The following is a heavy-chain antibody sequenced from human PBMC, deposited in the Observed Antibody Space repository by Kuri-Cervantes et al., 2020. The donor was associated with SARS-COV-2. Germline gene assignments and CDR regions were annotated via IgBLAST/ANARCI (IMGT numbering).Heavy chain of an antibody. CDR3: ARARVGVLDF. D-gene: IGHD2-21*01. CDR1: GFTLNTCA. CDR2: ISSDGRNK. Sequence: GESLKISCAASGFTLNTCAMHWVRQAPGKGLEWVTMISSDGRNKNYADSVKGRFTISRDNSKSTLYLQINSLRTEDTAIFYCARARVGVLDFWGQGALVTVSS. J-gene: IGHJ4*02. V-gene: IGHV3-30*04.